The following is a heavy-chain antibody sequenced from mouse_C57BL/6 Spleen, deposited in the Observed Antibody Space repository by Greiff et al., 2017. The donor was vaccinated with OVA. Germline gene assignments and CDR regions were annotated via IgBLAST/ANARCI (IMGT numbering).Heavy chain of an antibody. V-gene: IGHV5-16*01. CDR1: GFTFRDYY. J-gene: IGHJ4*01. CDR3: ARDLGYYSYAMDY. CDR2: INYDGSST. Sequence: EVQVVESEGGLVQPGSSLKLSCTASGFTFRDYYMAWVRQVPEKGLEWVANINYDGSSTYYLDSLKSRFIISRYNAKNILYLQMSSLKSEDTATYYCARDLGYYSYAMDYWGQVTSVTVSS. D-gene: IGHD1-1*01.